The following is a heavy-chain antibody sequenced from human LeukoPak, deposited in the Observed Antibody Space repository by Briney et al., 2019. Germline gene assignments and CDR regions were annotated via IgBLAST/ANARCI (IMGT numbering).Heavy chain of an antibody. CDR3: ARTYCGGDCRGYYYHYYMDV. J-gene: IGHJ6*03. D-gene: IGHD2-21*02. Sequence: SETLSLTCTVFDGSISSYYWSWIRQPPGKGLKWIGYTYYSGSTNYNPSPKSRVTISLATSKTQSPLNLGSAPAARTAVCNCARTYCGGDCRGYYYHYYMDVWGKGTTVSISS. V-gene: IGHV4-59*01. CDR1: DGSISSYY. CDR2: TYYSGST.